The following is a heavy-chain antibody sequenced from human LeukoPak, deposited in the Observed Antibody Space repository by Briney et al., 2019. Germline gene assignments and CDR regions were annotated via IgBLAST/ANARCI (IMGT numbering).Heavy chain of an antibody. D-gene: IGHD5-24*01. J-gene: IGHJ6*03. Sequence: SETLSLTCTASSASISSSPYYWGWIRQSPGKGLEWIGSISYSGTTYYNPSLKSRVTISVDTSKNQFSLKLSSVTAADTAVYYCARDRDGYNFGYYYYYMDVWGKGTTVTISS. CDR1: SASISSSPYY. CDR2: ISYSGTT. V-gene: IGHV4-39*07. CDR3: ARDRDGYNFGYYYYYMDV.